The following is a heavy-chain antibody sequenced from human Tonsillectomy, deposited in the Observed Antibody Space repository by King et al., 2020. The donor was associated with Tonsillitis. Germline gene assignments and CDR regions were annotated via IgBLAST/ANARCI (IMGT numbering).Heavy chain of an antibody. D-gene: IGHD6-13*01. V-gene: IGHV7-4-1*01. J-gene: IGHJ1*01. Sequence: QLVQSGSELKKPGASVKVSCKASGYTFNRYALNWVRQAPGQGLEWMGWIRTNTGKPTYAQGFTGRFVFSSDTSVSTAYLQIRSLKAADTAVYYCARVVYSINSTSLRTFQNWGQGTLVTVSP. CDR2: IRTNTGKP. CDR3: ARVVYSINSTSLRTFQN. CDR1: GYTFNRYA.